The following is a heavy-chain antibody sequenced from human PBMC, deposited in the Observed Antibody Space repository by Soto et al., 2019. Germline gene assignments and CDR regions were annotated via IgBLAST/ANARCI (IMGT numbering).Heavy chain of an antibody. V-gene: IGHV1-69*05. D-gene: IGHD1-20*01. J-gene: IGHJ5*02. CDR1: GGTFSSYA. Sequence: QVQLVQSGAEVKKPGYSVKVSGKASGGTFSSYAISWVRQAPGQGLEWKGGIIPIFGTANYAQKFQGRVTITTGESTSTACMDLTSLGSSDTAAYYGATDAIEADGIGLYPWGQGTLFTFSS. CDR3: ATDAIEADGIGLYP. CDR2: IIPIFGTA.